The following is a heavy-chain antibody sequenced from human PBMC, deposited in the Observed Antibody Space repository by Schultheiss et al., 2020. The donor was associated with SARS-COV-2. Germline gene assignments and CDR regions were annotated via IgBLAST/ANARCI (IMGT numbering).Heavy chain of an antibody. CDR2: IYYSGST. V-gene: IGHV4-59*01. CDR1: GGSFSGYY. D-gene: IGHD7-27*01. J-gene: IGHJ2*01. CDR3: ARRFPGDLNNWYFDL. Sequence: SQTLSLTCAVYGGSFSGYYWSWIRQPPGKGLEWIGYIYYSGSTNYNPSLKSRVTISVDTSKNQFSLKLSSVTAADTAVYYCARRFPGDLNNWYFDLWGRGTLVTV.